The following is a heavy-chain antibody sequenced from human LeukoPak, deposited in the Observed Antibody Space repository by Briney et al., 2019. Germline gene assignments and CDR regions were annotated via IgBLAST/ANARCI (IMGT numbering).Heavy chain of an antibody. V-gene: IGHV3-74*03. D-gene: IGHD1-1*01. CDR1: GFSLSSYW. CDR2: INIEGSTT. CDR3: VSDHTGHDDY. J-gene: IGHJ4*02. Sequence: GGSLRLSCVASGFSLSSYWVHWVRQAPGKGLVWVSRINIEGSTTTYADSVKGRFTISRDNATKTVSLQMNSLRAEDTAVYYCVSDHTGHDDYWGQGTLVTVSS.